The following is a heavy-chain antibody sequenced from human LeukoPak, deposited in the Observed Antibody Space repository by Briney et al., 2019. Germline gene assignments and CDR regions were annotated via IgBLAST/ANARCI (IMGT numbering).Heavy chain of an antibody. Sequence: GGSLRLSCAASGFTFSSYSMNWVRQAPGKGLEWVSSISSSSSYIYYADSVKGRFTISRDNAKNSLYLQMNSLRAEDTAVYYCARDGAYCGGDCFRDLDAFDIWGQGTVVTVSS. V-gene: IGHV3-21*01. J-gene: IGHJ3*02. CDR1: GFTFSSYS. D-gene: IGHD2-21*02. CDR3: ARDGAYCGGDCFRDLDAFDI. CDR2: ISSSSSYI.